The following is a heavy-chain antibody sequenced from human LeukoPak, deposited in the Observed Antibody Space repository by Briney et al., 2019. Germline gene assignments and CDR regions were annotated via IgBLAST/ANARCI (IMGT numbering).Heavy chain of an antibody. V-gene: IGHV4-31*03. D-gene: IGHD3-16*01. J-gene: IGHJ4*02. CDR2: IYYSGST. CDR3: ARLRGLGEFSRLDY. Sequence: SETLSLTCTVSGGSISSGGYYWSWIRQHPGKGLEWIGYIYYSGSTYYNPSLKSRVTISVDTSKNQFSLKLSSVTAADTAVYYCARLRGLGEFSRLDYWGQGTLVTVSS. CDR1: GGSISSGGYY.